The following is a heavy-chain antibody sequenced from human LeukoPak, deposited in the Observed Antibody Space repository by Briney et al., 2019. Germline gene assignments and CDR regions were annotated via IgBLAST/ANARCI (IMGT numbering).Heavy chain of an antibody. Sequence: GGSLRLSCAASGFTFSSYWMHWVRQAPGKGLVWVSRINSDGSSTSYADSVKGRFTISRDNAKNTLHLQMNSLRAEDTAVYYCARGSIAAPFYYYYYMDVWGKGTTVTVSS. D-gene: IGHD6-6*01. J-gene: IGHJ6*03. V-gene: IGHV3-74*01. CDR2: INSDGSST. CDR1: GFTFSSYW. CDR3: ARGSIAAPFYYYYYMDV.